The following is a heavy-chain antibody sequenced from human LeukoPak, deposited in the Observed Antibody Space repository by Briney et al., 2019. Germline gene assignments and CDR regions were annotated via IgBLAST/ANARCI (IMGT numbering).Heavy chain of an antibody. J-gene: IGHJ6*02. Sequence: PGGSLRLSCAASGFIFSTYWMMWARHAPGKGLMWVSRIAGDGGSISYADSVKGRFTISRDNAKNTLYLQMNSQRPEDTAVYYCARGGFKYNYYDAMDVWGQGTTVTVSS. CDR3: ARGGFKYNYYDAMDV. V-gene: IGHV3-74*01. D-gene: IGHD2-15*01. CDR1: GFIFSTYW. CDR2: IAGDGGSI.